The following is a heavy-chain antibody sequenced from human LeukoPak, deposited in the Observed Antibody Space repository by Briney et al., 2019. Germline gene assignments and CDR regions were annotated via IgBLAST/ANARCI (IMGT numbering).Heavy chain of an antibody. J-gene: IGHJ4*02. V-gene: IGHV3-33*01. Sequence: GGSLRLSCAASGFTFSTYGMHWVRQAPGKGLEWVAVIWNDGSNKYYADSVKGRFTISRDNSKNTMYLQMNSLRVGDTAVYYCARGRRIAAAGHFDYWGQGTLVTVSS. D-gene: IGHD6-13*01. CDR3: ARGRRIAAAGHFDY. CDR1: GFTFSTYG. CDR2: IWNDGSNK.